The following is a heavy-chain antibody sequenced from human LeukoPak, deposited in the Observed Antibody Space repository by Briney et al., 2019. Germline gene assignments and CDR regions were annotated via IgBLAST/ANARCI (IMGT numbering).Heavy chain of an antibody. J-gene: IGHJ5*02. V-gene: IGHV1-18*04. CDR3: ARGLLGYCSGGSCYSFDP. CDR1: GYTFTAYY. CDR2: ISAYNGNT. Sequence: ASVKVSCKASGYTFTAYYIHWVRQATGQGLEWMGWISAYNGNTNYAQKLQGRVTMTTDTSTSTAYMELRSLRSDDTAVYYCARGLLGYCSGGSCYSFDPWGQGTLVTVSS. D-gene: IGHD2-15*01.